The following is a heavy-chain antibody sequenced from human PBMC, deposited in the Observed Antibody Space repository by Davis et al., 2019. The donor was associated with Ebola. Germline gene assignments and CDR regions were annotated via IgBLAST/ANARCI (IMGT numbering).Heavy chain of an antibody. D-gene: IGHD2-15*01. CDR3: ANGGDIVVVVAATAVDYYGMDV. CDR1: GLTVSDNY. CDR2: FNSGGST. Sequence: PGGSLRLSCAASGLTVSDNYMTWVRQAPGKGLEWVSVFNSGGSTYYADSVKGRFTISRDNSKNTLYLQMNSLRAEDTAVYYCANGGDIVVVVAATAVDYYGMDVWGKGTTVTVSS. V-gene: IGHV3-53*05. J-gene: IGHJ6*04.